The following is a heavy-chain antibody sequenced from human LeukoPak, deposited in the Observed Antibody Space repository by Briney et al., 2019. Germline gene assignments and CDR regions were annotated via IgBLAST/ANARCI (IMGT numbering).Heavy chain of an antibody. CDR3: ARVGITMIVGYYMDV. D-gene: IGHD3-22*01. V-gene: IGHV3-74*01. CDR1: GFTCSSYW. CDR2: INTDGSST. Sequence: SGGSLRLSCAASGFTCSSYWMHWVHQAPGKGLVWVSRINTDGSSTSYADSVKGRFTISRDNAKNTLYLQMNSLRAEDTAVYYCARVGITMIVGYYMDVWGKGTTVTVSS. J-gene: IGHJ6*03.